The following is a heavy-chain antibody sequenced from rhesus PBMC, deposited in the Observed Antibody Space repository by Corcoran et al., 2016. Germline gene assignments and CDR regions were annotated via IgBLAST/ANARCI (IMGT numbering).Heavy chain of an antibody. D-gene: IGHD5-12*01. CDR1: GYPINSDFA. CDR2: IGGRSGST. CDR3: AREWGGTVTNQCDY. Sequence: QVQLQESGPGLVKPSETLSLTCAVSGYPINSDFAWRWIRQPPGKGLEWIGFIGGRSGSTNYNPSLKSRVTISKDTSRNQFSLKLTSVTAADTAVYYCAREWGGTVTNQCDYWGQGVLVTVSS. J-gene: IGHJ4*01. V-gene: IGHV4-127*01.